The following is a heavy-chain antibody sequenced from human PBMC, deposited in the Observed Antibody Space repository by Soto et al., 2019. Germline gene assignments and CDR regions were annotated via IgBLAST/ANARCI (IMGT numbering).Heavy chain of an antibody. CDR1: GFTFSSYA. D-gene: IGHD4-17*01. V-gene: IGHV3-30-3*01. J-gene: IGHJ6*02. CDR3: ARTTVTLRYYYYYYGMDV. Sequence: GGSLRLSCAASGFTFSSYAMHWVRQAPGKGLEWVAVISYDGSNKYYADSVKGRFTISRDNSKNTLYLQMNSLRAEDTAVYYCARTTVTLRYYYYYYGMDVWGQGTTVTVSS. CDR2: ISYDGSNK.